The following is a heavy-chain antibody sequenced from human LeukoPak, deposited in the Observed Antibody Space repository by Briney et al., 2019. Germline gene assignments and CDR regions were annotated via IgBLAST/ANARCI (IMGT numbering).Heavy chain of an antibody. V-gene: IGHV3-23*01. CDR2: ISGSGGST. Sequence: GGSLRLSCAASGFTFSSYAMSYGMSWVRQAPGKGLEWVSAISGSGGSTYYADSVKGRFTISRDNSKNTLYLQMNSLRAEDTAVYYCAKDESYYYNYMDVWGKGTTVTVSS. J-gene: IGHJ6*03. CDR3: AKDESYYYNYMDV. CDR1: GFTFSSYA.